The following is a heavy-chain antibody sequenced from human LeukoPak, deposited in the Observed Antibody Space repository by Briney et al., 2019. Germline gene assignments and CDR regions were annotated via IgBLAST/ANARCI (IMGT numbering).Heavy chain of an antibody. CDR3: AGAGTGEGYYYYYMDV. CDR2: INHSGST. Sequence: SETLSLTCAVYGGSFSGYYWSWIRQPPGKGLEWIGEINHSGSTNYNPSLKSRVTMSVDTSKNQFSLKLSSVTAADTAVYYCAGAGTGEGYYYYYMDVWGKGTTVTVSS. V-gene: IGHV4-34*01. J-gene: IGHJ6*03. CDR1: GGSFSGYY. D-gene: IGHD6-19*01.